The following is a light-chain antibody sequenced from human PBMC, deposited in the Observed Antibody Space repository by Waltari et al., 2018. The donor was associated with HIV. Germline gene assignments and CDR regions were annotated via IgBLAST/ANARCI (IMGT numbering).Light chain of an antibody. CDR3: QQYNSYPWT. Sequence: DIQMTQSPDTLSASIGDRVTITYRSSQSISSWLAWYQQKPGKAPNLLIHKAASLESGVPSRFSGSGSGTEFTLTISSLQPDDFATYYCQQYNSYPWTFGQGTKVEIK. CDR1: QSISSW. J-gene: IGKJ1*01. CDR2: KAA. V-gene: IGKV1-5*03.